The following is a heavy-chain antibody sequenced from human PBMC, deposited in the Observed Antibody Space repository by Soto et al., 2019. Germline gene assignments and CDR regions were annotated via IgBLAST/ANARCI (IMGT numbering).Heavy chain of an antibody. D-gene: IGHD1-26*01. CDR3: ARDGGRHSGGIDY. V-gene: IGHV1-69*01. CDR2: IIPIFGTA. CDR1: GGTFSSYS. J-gene: IGHJ4*02. Sequence: QVQLVQSGAEVKKPGSSVKVSCKASGGTFSSYSINWVRQAPGQGLEWMGEIIPIFGTANYAQKLQGRVTITADECTSTAYMELSSLRSEDTAVYYCARDGGRHSGGIDYWGQGTLVTVSS.